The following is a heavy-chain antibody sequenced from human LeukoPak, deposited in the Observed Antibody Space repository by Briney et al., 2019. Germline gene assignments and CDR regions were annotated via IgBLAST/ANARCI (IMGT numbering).Heavy chain of an antibody. CDR1: GGSFSGYY. V-gene: IGHV4-34*01. Sequence: SETLSLTCAVYGGSFSGYYWSWIRQPPGKGLGWIGEINHSGSTNYNPSLKSRVTISVDTSKNQFSLKLSSVTAADTAVYYCARLHIAAAVRWFDPWGQGTLVTVSS. CDR3: ARLHIAAAVRWFDP. CDR2: INHSGST. D-gene: IGHD6-13*01. J-gene: IGHJ5*02.